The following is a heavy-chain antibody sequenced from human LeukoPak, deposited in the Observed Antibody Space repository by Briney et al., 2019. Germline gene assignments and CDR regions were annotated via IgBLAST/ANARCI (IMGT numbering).Heavy chain of an antibody. CDR3: ARQVPARGLFRGTWFDP. V-gene: IGHV1-69*04. CDR2: IIPILGIA. J-gene: IGHJ5*02. CDR1: GGTFSSYA. Sequence: ASVKVSCKASGGTFSSYAISWVRQAPGQGLEWMGRIIPILGIANYAQKFQGRVTITADKSTSTAYMELSSLRSEDTAVYYCARQVPARGLFRGTWFDPWGQGTRVTVSS. D-gene: IGHD3-10*01.